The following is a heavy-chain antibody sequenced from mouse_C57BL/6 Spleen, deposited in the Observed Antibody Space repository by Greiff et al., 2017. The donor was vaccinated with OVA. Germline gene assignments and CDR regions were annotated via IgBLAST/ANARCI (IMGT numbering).Heavy chain of an antibody. CDR1: GFNITDYY. CDR3: AAPYYGSSPLDY. V-gene: IGHV14-2*01. Sequence: LVESGAELVKPGASVKLSCTASGFNITDYYMHWVKQRTEQGLEWIGRIDPEDGETKYAPKFQGKATITADTSSNTAYLQLSSLTSEDTAVYYCAAPYYGSSPLDYWGQGTTLTVSS. CDR2: IDPEDGET. J-gene: IGHJ2*01. D-gene: IGHD1-1*01.